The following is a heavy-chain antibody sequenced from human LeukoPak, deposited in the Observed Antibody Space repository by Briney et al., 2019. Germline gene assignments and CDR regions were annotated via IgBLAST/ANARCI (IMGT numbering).Heavy chain of an antibody. J-gene: IGHJ4*02. CDR1: GFAFDDFG. D-gene: IGHD2-21*01. CDR2: ISGDGSVT. Sequence: PGRTLRLSCAASGFAFDDFGMHWGRQAPGKGLGWVSFISGDGSVTSSTDSLTGRFTVSRDNSKNSLYLQMGSLRAEDTALYYCGKDGPVISYWGQGTVVTVSS. V-gene: IGHV3-43*02. CDR3: GKDGPVISY.